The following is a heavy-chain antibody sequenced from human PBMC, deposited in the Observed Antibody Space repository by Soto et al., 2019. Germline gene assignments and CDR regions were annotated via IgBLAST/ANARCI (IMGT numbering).Heavy chain of an antibody. Sequence: QVQLVQSGAEVKKPGSSVKVSCKASGGTFSSYTISWVRQAPGQGLEWMGRIIPILGIANYAQKFQGRVTITADKSTSTAYMELSSLRSEDTAVYYCARLYCSGGSCYGAWGQGTLVTVSS. J-gene: IGHJ4*02. CDR2: IIPILGIA. V-gene: IGHV1-69*02. D-gene: IGHD2-15*01. CDR3: ARLYCSGGSCYGA. CDR1: GGTFSSYT.